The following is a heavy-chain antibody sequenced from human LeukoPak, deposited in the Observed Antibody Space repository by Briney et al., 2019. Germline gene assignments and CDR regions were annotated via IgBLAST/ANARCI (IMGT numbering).Heavy chain of an antibody. V-gene: IGHV1-2*02. Sequence: GASVKVSCKASGYTFTSYGISWVRQAPGQGLEWMGWINPNSGGTNYAQKFQGRVTMTRDTSISTAYMELSRLRSDDTAVYYCARVVYDFWSGYSEPYYFDYWGQGTLVTVSS. CDR1: GYTFTSYG. CDR2: INPNSGGT. D-gene: IGHD3-3*01. J-gene: IGHJ4*02. CDR3: ARVVYDFWSGYSEPYYFDY.